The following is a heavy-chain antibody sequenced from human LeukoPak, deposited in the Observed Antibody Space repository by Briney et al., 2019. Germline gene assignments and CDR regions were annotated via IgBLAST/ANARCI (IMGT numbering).Heavy chain of an antibody. CDR3: AKRDSDCSSTSCKNWFDP. D-gene: IGHD2-2*01. V-gene: IGHV3-30*18. Sequence: GGSLRLSCAASGFTFSSYGMHWVRQAPGKGLEWVAVISYDGSNKYYADSVKGRFTISRDNSKNTLYLQMNSLRAEDTAVYYCAKRDSDCSSTSCKNWFDPWAQGTLVTVSS. J-gene: IGHJ5*02. CDR2: ISYDGSNK. CDR1: GFTFSSYG.